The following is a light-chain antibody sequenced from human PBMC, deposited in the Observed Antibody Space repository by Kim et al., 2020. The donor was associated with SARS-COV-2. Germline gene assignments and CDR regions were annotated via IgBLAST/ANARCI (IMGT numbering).Light chain of an antibody. V-gene: IGKV3-15*01. CDR2: GAS. J-gene: IGKJ1*01. Sequence: EIVMTQSPATLSVSPGERATLSCRASQSVSSNLAWYQQKPGQAPRLLIYGASTRATGIPARFSGSGSGTEFTLTISSLQSEDFALYYCQQYDNWPRGEWTFGQGTKVDIK. CDR3: QQYDNWPRGEWT. CDR1: QSVSSN.